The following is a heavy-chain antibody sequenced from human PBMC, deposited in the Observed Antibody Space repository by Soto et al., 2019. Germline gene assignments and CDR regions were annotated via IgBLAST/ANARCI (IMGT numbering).Heavy chain of an antibody. Sequence: EVQLVESGGGLVQPGRSLRLSCAASGFTFDDYAMHWVRQAPGKGLEWVSGISWNSGSIGYADSVKGRFTISRDNVKNSLYLQMNSLRAEDTALYYCAIFRTVTTPFDYWGQGTLVTVSS. CDR2: ISWNSGSI. V-gene: IGHV3-9*01. CDR1: GFTFDDYA. D-gene: IGHD4-17*01. CDR3: AIFRTVTTPFDY. J-gene: IGHJ4*02.